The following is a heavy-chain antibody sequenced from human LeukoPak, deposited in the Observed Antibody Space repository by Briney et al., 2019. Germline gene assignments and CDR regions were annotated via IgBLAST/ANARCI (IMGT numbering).Heavy chain of an antibody. CDR2: ISYDGSNK. CDR1: GFTFSSYA. V-gene: IGHV3-30*04. Sequence: GGSLRLSCAASGFTFSSYAMHWVRQAPGKGLEWVAVISYDGSNKYYADSVKGRFTISRDNSKNTLYLQMNSLRAEDTAVYYCARRRVVVIHDAFDIWGQGTMVTVSS. CDR3: ARRRVVVIHDAFDI. D-gene: IGHD3-22*01. J-gene: IGHJ3*02.